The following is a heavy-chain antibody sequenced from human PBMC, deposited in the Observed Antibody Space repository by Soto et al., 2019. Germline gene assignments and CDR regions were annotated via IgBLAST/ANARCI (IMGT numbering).Heavy chain of an antibody. D-gene: IGHD6-6*01. V-gene: IGHV4-30-4*01. CDR2: IYYSGST. J-gene: IGHJ5*02. CDR3: ARGVAARPNWFDP. CDR1: GGSISSGDYY. Sequence: QVQLQESGPGLVKPSQTLSLTCTVSGGSISSGDYYWSWIRQPPGKGLEWIGYIYYSGSTYYIPSLKSRVTISVDTSKNQFSRKLSSVTAADTAVYYCARGVAARPNWFDPWGQGTLVTVSS.